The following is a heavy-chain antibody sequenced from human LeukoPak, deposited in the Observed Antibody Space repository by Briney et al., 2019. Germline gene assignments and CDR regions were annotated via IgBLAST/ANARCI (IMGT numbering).Heavy chain of an antibody. CDR3: AREGSGRYCSSTSCSYYFDY. J-gene: IGHJ4*02. D-gene: IGHD2-2*01. CDR2: IYYSGST. V-gene: IGHV4-59*01. CDR1: GGSISSYY. Sequence: PSGTLSLTCTVSGGSISSYYWSWIRQPPGKGLEWIGYIYYSGSTNYNPSLKSRVTISVDTSKNQFSLKLSSVTAADTAVYYCAREGSGRYCSSTSCSYYFDYWGQGTLVTVSS.